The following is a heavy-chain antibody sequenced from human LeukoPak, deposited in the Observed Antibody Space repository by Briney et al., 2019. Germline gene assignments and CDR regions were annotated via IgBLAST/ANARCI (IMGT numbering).Heavy chain of an antibody. V-gene: IGHV1-8*01. CDR2: MNPNSGNT. CDR1: GYTFTSYD. CDR3: ASTTAMVFYYYGMDV. Sequence: AASVKVSRKASGYTFTSYDINWVRQATGQGLEWMGWMNPNSGNTGYAQKFQGRVTMTRNTSINTAYMELSSLRSEDTAVYYCASTTAMVFYYYGMDVWGQGTTVTVSS. J-gene: IGHJ6*02. D-gene: IGHD5-18*01.